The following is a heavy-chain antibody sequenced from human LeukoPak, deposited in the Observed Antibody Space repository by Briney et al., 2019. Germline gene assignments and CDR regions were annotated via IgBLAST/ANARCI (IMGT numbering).Heavy chain of an antibody. V-gene: IGHV3-7*01. CDR3: ASLAARPGYYYYGMDV. CDR1: GFTFSSYW. J-gene: IGHJ6*02. Sequence: GGSLRLSCAASGFTFSSYWTSWVRQAPGKGLEWVANIKQDGSEKYYVDSVKGRFTISRDNAKNSLYLQMDSLRAEDTAVYYCASLAARPGYYYYGMDVWGQGTTVTVSS. CDR2: IKQDGSEK. D-gene: IGHD6-6*01.